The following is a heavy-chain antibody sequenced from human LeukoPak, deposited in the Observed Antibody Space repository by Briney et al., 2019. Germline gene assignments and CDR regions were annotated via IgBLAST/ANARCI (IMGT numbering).Heavy chain of an antibody. V-gene: IGHV3-74*01. CDR1: GFTFGTYW. CDR3: ARSRSAYEGEDY. Sequence: GGSLRLSCAASGFTFGTYWMHWVRQAPGKGLVWISRINSDGSSANYADSVKGRFTISRDNAKNTLYLQMNSLRAEDTAVYFCARSRSAYEGEDYWGQGTLVTVSS. D-gene: IGHD5-12*01. CDR2: INSDGSSA. J-gene: IGHJ4*02.